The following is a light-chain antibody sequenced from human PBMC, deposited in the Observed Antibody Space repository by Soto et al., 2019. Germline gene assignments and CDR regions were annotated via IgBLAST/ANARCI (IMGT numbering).Light chain of an antibody. CDR3: QQYNNWPPIN. Sequence: EIVMTQSPATLSVSPGERATLSCRATQSVNRDLAWYQQKPGQAPRLLIYAASIRATGIPARFSGSGSGTDFTLTIAGPQSEDFAVYYCQQYNNWPPINFGQGTRLEIK. CDR1: QSVNRD. CDR2: AAS. V-gene: IGKV3-15*01. J-gene: IGKJ5*01.